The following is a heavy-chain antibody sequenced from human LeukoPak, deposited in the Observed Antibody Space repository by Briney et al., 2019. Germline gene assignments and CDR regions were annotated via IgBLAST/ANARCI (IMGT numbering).Heavy chain of an antibody. CDR1: GGTFSSYA. D-gene: IGHD7-27*01. CDR2: IIPILGIA. Sequence: SVKVSCKASGGTFSSYAISWVRQAPGQGLEWMGKIIPILGIANYAQKFQGRVTITADKSTSTAYMELSSLRSEDTAVYYCATGGTRGAYYGMDVWGQGTTVTVSS. V-gene: IGHV1-69*04. J-gene: IGHJ6*02. CDR3: ATGGTRGAYYGMDV.